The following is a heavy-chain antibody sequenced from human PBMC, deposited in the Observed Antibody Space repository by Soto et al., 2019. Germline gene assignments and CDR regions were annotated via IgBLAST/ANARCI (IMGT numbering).Heavy chain of an antibody. Sequence: SETLSLTCTVSGGSISIYYWRWIRHPPGKGLEWIGYIYYSGSTNYNPSLKSRVTISVDTSKNQFSLKLSSVTAADTAVYYCARVLTGYYSVFSAFDIWGQGTMVTVSS. CDR1: GGSISIYY. V-gene: IGHV4-59*01. CDR3: ARVLTGYYSVFSAFDI. D-gene: IGHD3-9*01. J-gene: IGHJ3*02. CDR2: IYYSGST.